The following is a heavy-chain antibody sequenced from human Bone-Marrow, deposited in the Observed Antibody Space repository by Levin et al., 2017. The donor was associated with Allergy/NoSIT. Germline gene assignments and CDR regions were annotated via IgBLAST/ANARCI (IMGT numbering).Heavy chain of an antibody. Sequence: SQTLSLTCTVSGGSITSSYWNWIRQSPGRGLEWIGYIYYSGTTNYTSSFQSRVTMSLDTSKSQFSLKLRSVTATDTAVYYCARGSGSPDYHFYYGVDVWGQGTTVTVSS. CDR2: IYYSGTT. CDR1: GGSITSSY. D-gene: IGHD1-14*01. CDR3: ARGSGSPDYHFYYGVDV. V-gene: IGHV4-59*01. J-gene: IGHJ6*02.